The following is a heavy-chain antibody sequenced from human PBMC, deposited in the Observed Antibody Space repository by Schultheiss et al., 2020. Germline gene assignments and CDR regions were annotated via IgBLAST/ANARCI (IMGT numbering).Heavy chain of an antibody. V-gene: IGHV4-39*01. CDR2: IYHSGST. Sequence: SATLSLTCTVSGGSISSSSYYWGWIRQPPGKGLEWIGEIYHSGSTNYNPSLKSRVTISVDTSKNQFSLKLSSVTAADTAVYYCARRNTAMAHFDYWGQGTLVTVSS. J-gene: IGHJ4*02. CDR3: ARRNTAMAHFDY. CDR1: GGSISSSSYY. D-gene: IGHD5-18*01.